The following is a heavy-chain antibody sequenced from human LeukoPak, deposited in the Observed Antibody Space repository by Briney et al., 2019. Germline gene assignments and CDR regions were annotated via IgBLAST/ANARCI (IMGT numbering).Heavy chain of an antibody. CDR2: IKSKTDGGTT. CDR3: TTEKRITIFGVVITHHFDY. V-gene: IGHV3-15*01. CDR1: GFTFSNAW. D-gene: IGHD3-3*01. Sequence: KPGGSLRLSCAASGFTFSNAWMSWVRQAPGKRLEWVGRIKSKTDGGTTDYAAPVKGRFTILRDDSKNTLYLQMNSLKTEDTAMYNCTTEKRITIFGVVITHHFDYWDQGTLVTVSS. J-gene: IGHJ4*02.